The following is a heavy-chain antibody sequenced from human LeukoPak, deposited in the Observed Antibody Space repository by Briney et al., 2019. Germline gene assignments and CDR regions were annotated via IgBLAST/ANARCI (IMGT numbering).Heavy chain of an antibody. D-gene: IGHD4-23*01. CDR3: TRDHRGLGNSKDYYYYYMDV. CDR1: GFTFGDYA. Sequence: GGSLRLSCTASGFTFGDYAMSWFRQAPGKGLEWVGFIRSKAYGGTTEYAASVKGRFTISRDDSKSIAYLQMNSLKTEDTAVYYCTRDHRGLGNSKDYYYYYMDVWGKGTTVTVSS. V-gene: IGHV3-49*03. J-gene: IGHJ6*03. CDR2: IRSKAYGGTT.